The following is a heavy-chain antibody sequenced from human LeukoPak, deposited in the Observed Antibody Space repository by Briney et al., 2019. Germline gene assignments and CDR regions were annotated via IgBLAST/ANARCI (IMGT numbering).Heavy chain of an antibody. CDR1: GFTFSSYA. Sequence: GGSLRLSCAASGFTFSSYAMSWVRQAPGKGLEWVSAISGNGGSTYYADSVKGRFTISRDNSKNTLYLQMNSLRAEDTAVYYCAKDIPTYYYDSSGAFDYWGQGTLVTVSS. CDR3: AKDIPTYYYDSSGAFDY. J-gene: IGHJ4*02. CDR2: ISGNGGST. V-gene: IGHV3-23*01. D-gene: IGHD3-22*01.